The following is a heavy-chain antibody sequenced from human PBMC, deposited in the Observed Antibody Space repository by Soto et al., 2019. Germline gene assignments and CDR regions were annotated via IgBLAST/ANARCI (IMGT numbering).Heavy chain of an antibody. J-gene: IGHJ4*02. V-gene: IGHV4-59*01. CDR3: ARVRFLEWFPRYYFDY. Sequence: QVQLQESGPGLVKPSETLSLTCTVSGGSISSYYWSWIRQPPGKGLEWIGYIYYSGSTNYNPSLKSRVTISVDTSKNQSSLKLSSVTAADTAVYYCARVRFLEWFPRYYFDYWGQGTLVTVSS. CDR2: IYYSGST. D-gene: IGHD3-3*01. CDR1: GGSISSYY.